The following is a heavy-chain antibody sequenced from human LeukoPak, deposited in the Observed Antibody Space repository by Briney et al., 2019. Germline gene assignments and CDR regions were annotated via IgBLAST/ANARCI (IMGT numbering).Heavy chain of an antibody. CDR2: INHSGST. J-gene: IGHJ4*02. CDR3: ARGADGYSFDY. Sequence: SETLSLPCAVYGGSFSGYYWSWIRQPPGKGLEWIGEINHSGSTNYNPSLKSRVTISVDTSKNQFSLKLSSVTAADTAVYYCARGADGYSFDYWGQGTLVTVSS. D-gene: IGHD5-24*01. CDR1: GGSFSGYY. V-gene: IGHV4-34*01.